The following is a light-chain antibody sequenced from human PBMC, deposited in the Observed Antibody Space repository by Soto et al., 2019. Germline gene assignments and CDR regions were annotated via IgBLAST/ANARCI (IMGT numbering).Light chain of an antibody. CDR2: GAF. CDR3: QQYNNWPWT. CDR1: QNILSN. Sequence: EIVMTQSPATLSVSPGERATLSCRASQNILSNLAWYQQKPGQAPRLLIHGAFTRATGIPARFSGSGSGTEFTLTISTLQSEDFAVYYCQQYNNWPWTFGQGTKVDIK. V-gene: IGKV3-15*01. J-gene: IGKJ1*01.